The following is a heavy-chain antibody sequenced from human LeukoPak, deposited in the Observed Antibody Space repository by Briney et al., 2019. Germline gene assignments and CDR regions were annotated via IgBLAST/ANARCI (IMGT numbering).Heavy chain of an antibody. J-gene: IGHJ5*02. V-gene: IGHV3-33*01. Sequence: PGRSLRLSCAASGFTFSSYGMHWVRQAPGKGLEWVAVIWYDGSNKYYAASVKGRFTISRDNSKNTLYLQMNSLRAEDTAVYYCARDRGPYVLLWFGELNWFDPWGQGTLVTVSS. CDR3: ARDRGPYVLLWFGELNWFDP. D-gene: IGHD3-10*01. CDR2: IWYDGSNK. CDR1: GFTFSSYG.